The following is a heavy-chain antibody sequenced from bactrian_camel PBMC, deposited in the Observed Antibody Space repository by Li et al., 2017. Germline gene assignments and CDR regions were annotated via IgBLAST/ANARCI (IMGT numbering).Heavy chain of an antibody. J-gene: IGHJ4*01. V-gene: IGHV3S55*01. CDR2: ISSDAGT. D-gene: IGHD1*01. CDR1: GYTFSRYC. Sequence: HVQLVESGGGSVEAGGSLRLSCAAAGYTFSRYCMAWFRQAPGKEREGVAFISSDAGTSYQNSVQGRFTISKDNVKNTLYLQMNSLKPGDTAMYYCAAGLDPTCTLNFFGQGTQVTVS.